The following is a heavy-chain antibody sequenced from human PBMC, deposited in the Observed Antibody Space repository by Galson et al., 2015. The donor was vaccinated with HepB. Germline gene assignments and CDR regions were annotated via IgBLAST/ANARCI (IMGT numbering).Heavy chain of an antibody. CDR3: ARDFLESTQSNWFDP. D-gene: IGHD3-3*01. J-gene: IGHJ5*02. V-gene: IGHV3-30-3*01. Sequence: SLRLSCAASGFTFSSYSMHWVRQAPGKGLEWVAVTSYDGINKYYADSVKGRFTISRDNSKNTLYLQMNNLRAEDTAVYYCARDFLESTQSNWFDPWGQGTLV. CDR2: TSYDGINK. CDR1: GFTFSSYS.